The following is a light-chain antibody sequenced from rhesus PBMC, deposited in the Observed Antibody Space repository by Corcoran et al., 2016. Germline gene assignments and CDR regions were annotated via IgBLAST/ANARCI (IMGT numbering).Light chain of an antibody. J-gene: IGKJ1*01. V-gene: IGKV4-1*01. CDR1: QSLLYSPNNKDY. CDR2: WAS. Sequence: DIVMTQSPDPLAVSLGERVTINCKSSQSLLYSPNNKDYLAWYQQKPGQALKMLIYWASTRESGVPNRFSGSGSGTDFTLTIRGLQAEDVAVYYCQHYYTAPWTFDQGTKVELK. CDR3: QHYYTAPWT.